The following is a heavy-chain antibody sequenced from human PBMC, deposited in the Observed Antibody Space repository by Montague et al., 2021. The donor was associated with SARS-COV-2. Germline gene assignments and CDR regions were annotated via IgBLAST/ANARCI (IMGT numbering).Heavy chain of an antibody. J-gene: IGHJ5*02. CDR1: GASISLNSHS. Sequence: SETLSLTYTVSGASISLNSHSWGWLRQPPGRGLEWITTVHNTGNSYHNSSLQSRVTISRDTSQRQVSLRLNSMTTADTAVYYCARLPTGFPNWFDTWGQGILVTASS. D-gene: IGHD3-9*01. CDR2: VHNTGNS. V-gene: IGHV4-39*01. CDR3: ARLPTGFPNWFDT.